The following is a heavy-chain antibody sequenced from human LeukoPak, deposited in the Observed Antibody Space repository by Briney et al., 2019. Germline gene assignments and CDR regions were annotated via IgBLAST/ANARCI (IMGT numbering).Heavy chain of an antibody. D-gene: IGHD6-19*01. Sequence: GGSLRLSCAASGFTFSPYSMNWVRQAPGKGLEWVSYISSSSSTIYYADSVKGRFTISRDNAKNSLYLQMNGLRAEDTAVYYCARDKLWLSSLYYYYMDVWGKGTTVTVSS. CDR3: ARDKLWLSSLYYYYMDV. J-gene: IGHJ6*03. CDR2: ISSSSSTI. CDR1: GFTFSPYS. V-gene: IGHV3-48*01.